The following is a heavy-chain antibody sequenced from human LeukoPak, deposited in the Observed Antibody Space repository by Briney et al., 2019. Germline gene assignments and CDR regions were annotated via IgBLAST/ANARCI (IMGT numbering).Heavy chain of an antibody. CDR3: AKGSGAARPYYLDY. D-gene: IGHD6-6*01. J-gene: IGHJ4*02. CDR2: ISGSGDST. Sequence: GGSLRLSCAASGFTFSSYSMTWVRQAPGKGLDWFSAISGSGDSTYYADSVKGRFTISRDSSKSTLYLQMTSLTAEDTAVYYCAKGSGAARPYYLDYWGRGTLVTVSS. CDR1: GFTFSSYS. V-gene: IGHV3-23*01.